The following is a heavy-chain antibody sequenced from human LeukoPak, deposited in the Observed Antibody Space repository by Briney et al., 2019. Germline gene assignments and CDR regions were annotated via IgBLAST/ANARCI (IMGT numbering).Heavy chain of an antibody. J-gene: IGHJ5*02. Sequence: ASVKVSCKASGYTFTSYYMHWVRQAPGQGLEWMGIINPSGGSTSYAQKFQGRVTMTRDTSTSTVYMELSSLRSEDTAVYYCAREDYYGSGPGGWFDPWGQGTLVTVSS. CDR1: GYTFTSYY. CDR3: AREDYYGSGPGGWFDP. CDR2: INPSGGST. V-gene: IGHV1-46*01. D-gene: IGHD3-10*01.